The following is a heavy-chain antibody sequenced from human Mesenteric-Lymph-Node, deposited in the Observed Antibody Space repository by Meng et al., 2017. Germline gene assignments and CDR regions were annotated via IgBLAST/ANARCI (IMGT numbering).Heavy chain of an antibody. Sequence: GGSLRLSCAASGFIFSTYAMSWVRQAPGKGLEWVSVISATGESAYYADSVKGRFTISRDNSKNTLYVQMNSLRAEDTALYYCAKIVMVGGLIIRAPDYWGQGTLVTVSS. J-gene: IGHJ4*02. CDR1: GFIFSTYA. D-gene: IGHD3-10*01. V-gene: IGHV3-23*01. CDR3: AKIVMVGGLIIRAPDY. CDR2: ISATGESA.